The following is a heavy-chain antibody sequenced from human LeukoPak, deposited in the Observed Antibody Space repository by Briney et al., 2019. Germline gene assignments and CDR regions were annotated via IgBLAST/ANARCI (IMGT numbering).Heavy chain of an antibody. CDR2: IYHSGST. CDR1: GYSISSGYY. CDR3: ARSNGDYNWFDP. J-gene: IGHJ5*02. Sequence: PSETLSLTCAVSGYSISSGYYWGWLRQPPGKGLEWIGSIYHSGSTYYNPSLKSRVTISVDTSKNQFSLKLSSVTAADTAVYYCARSNGDYNWFDPWGQGTLVTVSS. V-gene: IGHV4-38-2*01. D-gene: IGHD4-17*01.